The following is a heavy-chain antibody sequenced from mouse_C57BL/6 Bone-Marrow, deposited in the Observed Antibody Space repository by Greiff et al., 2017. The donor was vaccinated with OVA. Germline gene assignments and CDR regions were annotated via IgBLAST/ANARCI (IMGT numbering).Heavy chain of an antibody. CDR1: GFSSTSYG. CDR3: AKKALRHWYFDV. V-gene: IGHV2-5*01. CDR2: IWRGGST. Sequence: VMLVESGPGLVQPSQSLSITCTVSGFSSTSYGVHWVRQSPGKGLEWLGVIWRGGSTDYNAAFMSRLSITKDNSKSQVFFKMNSLQADDTAIYYCAKKALRHWYFDVWGTGTTVTVSS. D-gene: IGHD1-2*01. J-gene: IGHJ1*03.